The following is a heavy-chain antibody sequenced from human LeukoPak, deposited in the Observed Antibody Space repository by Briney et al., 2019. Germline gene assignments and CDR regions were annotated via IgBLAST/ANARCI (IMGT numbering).Heavy chain of an antibody. CDR1: GFTFSSYS. J-gene: IGHJ4*02. D-gene: IGHD6-19*01. V-gene: IGHV3-21*01. CDR3: ARDPSGWYFVDY. Sequence: GGSLRLSCAASGFTFSSYSMNWVRQAPGKGLEWVSSISSSSSYIYYADSVKGRFTISRDNAKNSLYLQMNGLRAEDTAVYYCARDPSGWYFVDYWGQGTLVTVSS. CDR2: ISSSSSYI.